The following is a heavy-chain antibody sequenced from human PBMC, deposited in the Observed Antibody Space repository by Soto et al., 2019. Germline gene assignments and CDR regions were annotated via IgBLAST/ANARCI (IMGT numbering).Heavy chain of an antibody. J-gene: IGHJ4*02. D-gene: IGHD5-18*01. CDR1: GYTFTSYG. V-gene: IGHV1-18*01. Sequence: QVQLVQSGAEVKKPGASVKVSCKASGYTFTSYGISWVRQAPGQGLEWMGWISAYNGNTNNAQKLQGRVTMATDTSTRTASRERWWLTSNDTAGCYCGRDVGYGLIDYWGQGTLITVSS. CDR3: GRDVGYGLIDY. CDR2: ISAYNGNT.